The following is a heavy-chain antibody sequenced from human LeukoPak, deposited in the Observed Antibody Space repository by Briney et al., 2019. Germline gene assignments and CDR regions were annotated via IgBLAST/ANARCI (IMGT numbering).Heavy chain of an antibody. CDR3: ARSPVWGAFDI. V-gene: IGHV4-30-2*01. J-gene: IGHJ3*02. CDR1: GGSISSGGYY. D-gene: IGHD3-16*01. Sequence: SQTLSLTCTVSGGSISSGGYYWSWIRQPPGKGLEWIGYIYHSGSTYYNPSLKSRVTISVDTSKNQFSLKLSSVTAADTAVYYCARSPVWGAFDIWGQGTMVTVSS. CDR2: IYHSGST.